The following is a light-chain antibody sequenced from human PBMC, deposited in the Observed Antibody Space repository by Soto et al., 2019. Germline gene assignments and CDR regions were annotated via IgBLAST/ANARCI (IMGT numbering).Light chain of an antibody. CDR3: QQYYSYPLS. CDR1: QGISSY. V-gene: IGKV1-8*01. CDR2: AAS. J-gene: IGKJ1*01. Sequence: ALRMIQSPSSFSASTGDRVTITCRASQGISSYLAWYQQKPGKAPKLLIYAASTLQSGVPSRFSGSGSGTDFTLNIRCLQSEDFATCYCQQYYSYPLSFGQGTKVEIK.